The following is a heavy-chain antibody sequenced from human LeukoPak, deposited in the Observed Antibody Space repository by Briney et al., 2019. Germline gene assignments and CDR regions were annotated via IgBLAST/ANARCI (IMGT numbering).Heavy chain of an antibody. CDR1: GGSISSSNW. CDR2: IYHSGSF. V-gene: IGHV4-4*02. J-gene: IGHJ2*01. D-gene: IGHD6-19*01. Sequence: SGTLSLTCDVSGGSISSSNWWSWVRQSPERGLEWLAEIYHSGSFNRNPSLKSRVTISVDTSKNQFSLKLSSVTAADTAVYYCARVPSSSGWYLRWYFDLWGRGTLVTVSS. CDR3: ARVPSSSGWYLRWYFDL.